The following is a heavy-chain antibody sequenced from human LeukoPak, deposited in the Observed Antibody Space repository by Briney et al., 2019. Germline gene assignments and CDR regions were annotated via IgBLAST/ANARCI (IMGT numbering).Heavy chain of an antibody. D-gene: IGHD5-24*01. CDR2: MNPNSGNT. CDR1: GYTFTSYD. V-gene: IGHV1-8*01. CDR3: ARTDNHDAFDI. J-gene: IGHJ3*02. Sequence: ASVKVSCKASGYTFTSYDINWVRQATGQGLEWMGWMNPNSGNTGHAQKFQGRVTMTMNTSISTAYMELSSLRSEDTAVYYCARTDNHDAFDIWGQGTMVTVSS.